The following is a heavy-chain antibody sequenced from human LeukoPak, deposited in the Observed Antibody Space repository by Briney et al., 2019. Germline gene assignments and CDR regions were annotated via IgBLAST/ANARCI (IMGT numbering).Heavy chain of an antibody. CDR1: GFTFSSYE. J-gene: IGHJ4*02. CDR3: VRGGGSSWYGF. Sequence: GGSLRLSCAASGFTFSSYEMNWVRQAPGKGLEWVSYISSRGSTINYADSVKRRLTISRDNAKNSLYLQMNSLRVEDTAVYYCVRGGGSSWYGFWGQGTLVTVSS. CDR2: ISSRGSTI. D-gene: IGHD6-13*01. V-gene: IGHV3-48*03.